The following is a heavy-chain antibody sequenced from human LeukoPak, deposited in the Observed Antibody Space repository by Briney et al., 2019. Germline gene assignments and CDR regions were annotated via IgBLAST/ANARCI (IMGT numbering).Heavy chain of an antibody. Sequence: GRSLRLSCAASGFTFSTFGMHWVRQAPGKGLEWVAVVWSDGNGKFHADSVKGRFTISRDNSKNTLYLQMNNLRAEDTAVYYCVRVLTVTFDPWGQGTLVTVSS. CDR3: VRVLTVTFDP. CDR2: VWSDGNGK. J-gene: IGHJ5*02. D-gene: IGHD4-17*01. CDR1: GFTFSTFG. V-gene: IGHV3-33*01.